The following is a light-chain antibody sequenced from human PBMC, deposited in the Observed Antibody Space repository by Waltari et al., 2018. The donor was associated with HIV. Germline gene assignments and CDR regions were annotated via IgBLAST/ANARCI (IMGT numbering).Light chain of an antibody. V-gene: IGLV2-23*02. CDR3: CSYAGSSTFWV. CDR1: RDDVGSYYL. J-gene: IGLJ3*02. CDR2: EVT. Sequence: SALTQPASVSGSPGQSITISCTVTRDDVGSYYLVSWYQQHPGKVPKLLIYEVTKRPSGISYRFSGSKSGNTASLTISGHQTEDEADYYCCSYAGSSTFWVFGGGTKLTVL.